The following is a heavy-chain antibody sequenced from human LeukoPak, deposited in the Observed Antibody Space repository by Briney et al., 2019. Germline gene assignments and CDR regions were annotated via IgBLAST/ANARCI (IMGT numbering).Heavy chain of an antibody. CDR3: AKVGVESHYYYMDV. D-gene: IGHD3-3*01. V-gene: IGHV3-23*01. J-gene: IGHJ6*03. CDR2: ISDSGSST. Sequence: GGSLRLSCAASGFTFNNYAMNWVRQPPGKGLEWVSSISDSGSSTNYADSVKGRFNMSRDNSKNTLYLQMNSLRAEDTAVYYCAKVGVESHYYYMDVWGKGTTVTVSS. CDR1: GFTFNNYA.